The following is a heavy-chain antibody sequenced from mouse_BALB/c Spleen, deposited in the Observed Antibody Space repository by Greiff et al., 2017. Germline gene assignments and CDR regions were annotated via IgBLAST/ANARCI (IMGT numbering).Heavy chain of an antibody. V-gene: IGHV1-14*01. CDR1: GYTFTSYV. CDR3: ARWARRQYYYAMDY. J-gene: IGHJ4*01. CDR2: INPYNDGT. Sequence: VQLQQSGPELVKPGASVKMSCKASGYTFTSYVMHWVKQKPGQGLEWIGYINPYNDGTKYNEKFKGKATLTSDKSSSTAYMELSSLTSEDSAVYYGARWARRQYYYAMDYWGQGTSVTVSS.